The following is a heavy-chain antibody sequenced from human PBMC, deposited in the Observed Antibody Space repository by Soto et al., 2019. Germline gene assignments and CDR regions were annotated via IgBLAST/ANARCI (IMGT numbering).Heavy chain of an antibody. D-gene: IGHD2-15*01. CDR3: ARGRNPDIVVVVAATHDAFDI. Sequence: SQTLSLTCAISGDSVSSNSAAWNWIRQSPSRGLEWLGRTYYRSKWYNDYAVSVKSRITINPDTSKNQFSLQLNSVTPEDTAVYYCARGRNPDIVVVVAATHDAFDIWGQGTMVTVS. CDR1: GDSVSSNSAA. J-gene: IGHJ3*02. V-gene: IGHV6-1*01. CDR2: TYYRSKWYN.